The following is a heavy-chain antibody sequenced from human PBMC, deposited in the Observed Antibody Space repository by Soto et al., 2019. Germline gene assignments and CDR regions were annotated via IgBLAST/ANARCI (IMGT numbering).Heavy chain of an antibody. CDR1: GYSFTSYW. Sequence: ISCKGSGYSFTSYWIGWVRQMPGKGLEWMGIIYPGDSDTRYSPSFQGQVAFSADKSISTAYLQWSGLKASDTAIYYCARRLSTGWFFDFWGQGTLVTVSS. J-gene: IGHJ4*02. CDR2: IYPGDSDT. D-gene: IGHD6-19*01. CDR3: ARRLSTGWFFDF. V-gene: IGHV5-51*01.